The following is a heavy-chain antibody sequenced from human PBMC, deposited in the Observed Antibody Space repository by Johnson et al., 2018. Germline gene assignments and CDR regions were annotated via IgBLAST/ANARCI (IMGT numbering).Heavy chain of an antibody. CDR3: VRDGWGRPEYLQY. J-gene: IGHJ1*01. CDR2: ISYDGSQK. V-gene: IGHV3-30*14. Sequence: QVQLVQSGGGVVQPGRSLRLSCVASGFSFSIYAVHWVRQAPGKGLEWVAFISYDGSQKNYVDSVKGRFSISRDNAKNTLYLQMNSLRPEDTAVYYGVRDGWGRPEYLQYWGQGTRVTVSS. CDR1: GFSFSIYA. D-gene: IGHD7-27*01.